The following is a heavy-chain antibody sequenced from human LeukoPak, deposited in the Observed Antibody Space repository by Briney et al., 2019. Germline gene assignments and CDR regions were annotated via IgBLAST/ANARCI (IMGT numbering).Heavy chain of an antibody. V-gene: IGHV3-48*01. CDR2: ISSSSSTI. CDR3: ARISDTVTTPFDY. CDR1: GFTFRSSW. J-gene: IGHJ4*02. Sequence: GGSLRLSCAATGFTFRSSWMNWVRQAPGKGLEWLSYISSSSSTIYYADSVKGRFTISRDNAKNSLYLQMNSLRAEDTAVYYCARISDTVTTPFDYWGQGTLVTVSS. D-gene: IGHD4-17*01.